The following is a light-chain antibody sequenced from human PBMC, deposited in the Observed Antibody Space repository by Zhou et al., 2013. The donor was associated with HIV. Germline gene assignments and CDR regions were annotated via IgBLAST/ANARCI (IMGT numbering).Light chain of an antibody. CDR3: QQTYSTLRT. CDR1: QSISSY. J-gene: IGKJ1*01. CDR2: AAS. V-gene: IGKV1-39*01. Sequence: DIQMSQSPSSLSASVGDRVTITCRASQSISSYLSWYQHKPGKAPKLLIYAASTLESGVPSRFSGSGSGTDFTLTISSLQPEDFATYYCQQTYSTLRTFGQGTKV.